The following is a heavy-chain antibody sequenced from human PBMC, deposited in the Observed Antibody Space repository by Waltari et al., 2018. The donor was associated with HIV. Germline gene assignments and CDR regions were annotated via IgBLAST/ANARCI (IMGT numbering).Heavy chain of an antibody. D-gene: IGHD6-19*01. J-gene: IGHJ6*02. CDR3: AKGTQTVAVVYGMDV. CDR2: ISWDSGSI. V-gene: IGHV3-9*01. CDR1: GFSFDAFA. Sequence: EVQLVESGGGLVQPGGSLRLSCAASGFSFDAFAMHWVRQATGKGLEWCSGISWDSGSIGDADSGRGRFTSSRDDASLYLQMTSLRAEDTALYYCAKGTQTVAVVYGMDVWGHGTTVTVSS.